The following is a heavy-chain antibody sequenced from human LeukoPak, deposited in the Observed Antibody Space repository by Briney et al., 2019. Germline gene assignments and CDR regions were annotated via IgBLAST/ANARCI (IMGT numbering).Heavy chain of an antibody. Sequence: GGSLRLSCAASGFTVSTNYMNWVRQAPGKGLEWVSILYSGSSTYYADSVEGRFTISRDSSKSTLFLQMNDLRAEDTAVYYCARVGDHFHWYLDLWGRGTLVTVSS. D-gene: IGHD3-3*02. CDR2: LYSGSST. CDR1: GFTVSTNY. J-gene: IGHJ2*01. V-gene: IGHV3-53*01. CDR3: ARVGDHFHWYLDL.